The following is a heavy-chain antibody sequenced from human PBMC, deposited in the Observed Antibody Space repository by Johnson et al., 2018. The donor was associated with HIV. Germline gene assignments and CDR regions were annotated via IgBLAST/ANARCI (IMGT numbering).Heavy chain of an antibody. CDR2: IYSGGST. Sequence: QVQLVESGGGVVQPGRSLRLSCAASGFTFSSYAMHWVRQAPGTGLEWVSVIYSGGSTYYADSVKGRFTISRDNSKNTLYLQMNSLRTEDTAVYYCARLAFDIWGQGTMVTVSS. CDR1: GFTFSSYA. CDR3: ARLAFDI. V-gene: IGHV3-NL1*01. J-gene: IGHJ3*02.